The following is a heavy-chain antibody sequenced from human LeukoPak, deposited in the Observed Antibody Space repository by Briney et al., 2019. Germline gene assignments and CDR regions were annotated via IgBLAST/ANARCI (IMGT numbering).Heavy chain of an antibody. V-gene: IGHV3-23*01. Sequence: PGGSLRLSCAASGFTFTDYAVTWVRQAPGKGLEWVSGINTNGERTSYADSVKGRFTLSRDNPKNTVYLHMNSLRAEDTAVYYCVRGGSNYGIIIYSRYFAYWGQGTLVTVSS. CDR2: INTNGERT. D-gene: IGHD3-16*01. CDR3: VRGGSNYGIIIYSRYFAY. CDR1: GFTFTDYA. J-gene: IGHJ4*02.